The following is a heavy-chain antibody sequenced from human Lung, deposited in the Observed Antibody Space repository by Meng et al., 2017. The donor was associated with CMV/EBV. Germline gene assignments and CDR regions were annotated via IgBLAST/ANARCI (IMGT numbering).Heavy chain of an antibody. CDR3: ARDKESRYCSGVRCHSSVNWFGP. V-gene: IGHV3-53*01. D-gene: IGHD2-15*01. Sequence: GESLKISCAASGFTVSINSMSWVRQAPGKGLEWVSLISSDDDTFYADSVKGRFTISRDKSKNTLYLQMNSLRADDTAVYYCARDKESRYCSGVRCHSSVNWFGPWGQSTLVTVSS. CDR2: ISSDDDT. J-gene: IGHJ5*02. CDR1: GFTVSINS.